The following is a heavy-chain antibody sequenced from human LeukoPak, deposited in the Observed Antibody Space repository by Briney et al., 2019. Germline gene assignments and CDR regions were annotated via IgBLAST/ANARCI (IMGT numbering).Heavy chain of an antibody. J-gene: IGHJ5*02. D-gene: IGHD3-22*01. CDR2: IIPIFGTA. Sequence: GSSVKVSCKASGGTFSSYAISWVRQAPGQGLEWMGGIIPIFGTANYAQKFQGRVTITTDESTSIAYMELSSLRSEDTAVYYCARSSGYPNWFDPWGQGTLVTVSS. CDR1: GGTFSSYA. CDR3: ARSSGYPNWFDP. V-gene: IGHV1-69*05.